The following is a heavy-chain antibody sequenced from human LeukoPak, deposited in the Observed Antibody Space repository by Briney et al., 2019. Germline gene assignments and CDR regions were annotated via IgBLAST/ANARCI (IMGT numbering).Heavy chain of an antibody. D-gene: IGHD1-1*01. Sequence: PGGSLRLSCAASGFSVIDSYMTWVRQAPGKGLEWVSTIYSDDRTFYADSVKGRFTISRDNSKNTLYLQMNSLRAEDTAVYYCARDRNWDAFDIWGQGTMVTVSS. CDR3: ARDRNWDAFDI. J-gene: IGHJ3*02. V-gene: IGHV3-53*01. CDR2: IYSDDRT. CDR1: GFSVIDSY.